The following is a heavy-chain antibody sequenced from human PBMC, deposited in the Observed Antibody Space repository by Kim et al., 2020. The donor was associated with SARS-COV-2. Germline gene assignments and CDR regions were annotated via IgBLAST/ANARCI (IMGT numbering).Heavy chain of an antibody. CDR3: ANQGYCTNGVCEGGGDY. V-gene: IGHV3-23*01. Sequence: GGSLRLSCAASGFTFSSYAMSWVRQAPGKGLEWVSAISGSGGSTYYADSVKGRFTISRDNSKNTLYLQMNSLRAEDTAVYYCANQGYCTNGVCEGGGDYWGQGTLVTVSS. CDR1: GFTFSSYA. D-gene: IGHD2-8*01. CDR2: ISGSGGST. J-gene: IGHJ4*02.